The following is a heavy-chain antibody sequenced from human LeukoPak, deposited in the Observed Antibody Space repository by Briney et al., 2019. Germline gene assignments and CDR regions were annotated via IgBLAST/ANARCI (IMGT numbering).Heavy chain of an antibody. CDR2: ISYDGTN. Sequence: GGSLRLSCAASGFTFSSHGMHWVRQAPGKGLEWVTIISYDGTNNYADSVKGRFTVSRDNSKNTLYLQMNSLRAEDTAIYYCARAHLSSSSTDYMDVWGKGTTVTVSS. V-gene: IGHV3-30*03. CDR1: GFTFSSHG. CDR3: ARAHLSSSSTDYMDV. D-gene: IGHD6-6*01. J-gene: IGHJ6*03.